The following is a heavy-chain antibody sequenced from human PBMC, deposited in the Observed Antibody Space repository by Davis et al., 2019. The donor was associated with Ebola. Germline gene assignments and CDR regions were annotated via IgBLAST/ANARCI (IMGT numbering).Heavy chain of an antibody. CDR1: GGSISSSSYY. D-gene: IGHD6-19*01. CDR2: INHSGRT. CDR3: AGIRGQWLED. J-gene: IGHJ4*02. Sequence: PSETLSLTCTLPGGSISSSSYYWTWTRQSPGTGLEWIGEINHSGRTNYNPSLKSRVTISLDTSKNQFSLILSSVTAADTAVYYCAGIRGQWLEDWGQGTLVTVSS. V-gene: IGHV4-39*07.